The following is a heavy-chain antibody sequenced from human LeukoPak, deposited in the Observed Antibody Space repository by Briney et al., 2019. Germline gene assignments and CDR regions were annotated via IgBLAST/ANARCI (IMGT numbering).Heavy chain of an antibody. J-gene: IGHJ4*02. CDR2: ISSSSSYI. CDR3: ARDQGDYVWGSYPADY. Sequence: GGSLRLSCAASGFAFSSYSMNWVCQAPGKGLEWVSSISSSSSYIYYADSVKGRFTISRDNAKNSLYLQMNSLRAEDTAVYYCARDQGDYVWGSYPADYWGQGTLVTVSS. CDR1: GFAFSSYS. D-gene: IGHD3-16*02. V-gene: IGHV3-21*01.